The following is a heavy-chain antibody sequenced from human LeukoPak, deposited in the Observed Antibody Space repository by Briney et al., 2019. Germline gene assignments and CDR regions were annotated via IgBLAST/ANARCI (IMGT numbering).Heavy chain of an antibody. Sequence: GGSLGLSCAASGFTFSSSAMSWVRQVPGKGLEWVSGISASGGSTYYADSVRGRFTISRDSSKNTLYLQMNSLNPEDTAIYYCARDQGPRVIDYWGQGTLVTVSS. J-gene: IGHJ4*02. D-gene: IGHD3-10*01. V-gene: IGHV3-23*01. CDR2: ISASGGST. CDR3: ARDQGPRVIDY. CDR1: GFTFSSSA.